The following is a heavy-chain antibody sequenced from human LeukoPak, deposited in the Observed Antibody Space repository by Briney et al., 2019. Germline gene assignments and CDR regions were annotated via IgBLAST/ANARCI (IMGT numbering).Heavy chain of an antibody. CDR1: GYTLTELS. CDR2: FDPEDGET. Sequence: ASVKVSCKVSGYTLTELSMHWVRQAPGKGLEWMGGFDPEDGETIYAQKFQGRVTMTEDTSTDTAYVELSSLRSEDTAVYYCATGRLLTGYRLYFDYWGQGTLVTVSS. J-gene: IGHJ4*02. D-gene: IGHD3-9*01. CDR3: ATGRLLTGYRLYFDY. V-gene: IGHV1-24*01.